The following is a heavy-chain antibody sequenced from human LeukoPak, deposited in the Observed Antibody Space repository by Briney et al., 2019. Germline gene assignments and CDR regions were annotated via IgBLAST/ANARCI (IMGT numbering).Heavy chain of an antibody. CDR3: AKGGMTHWYSSSWYKAFDI. V-gene: IGHV3-23*01. Sequence: GGSLRLSCAASGFTFSRYAMSWVRQAPGKGLEWVSAISGSGGSTYYADSVKGRFTISRDNSKNTLYLQMNSLRAEDTAVYYCAKGGMTHWYSSSWYKAFDIWGQGTMVTVSS. CDR1: GFTFSRYA. CDR2: ISGSGGST. J-gene: IGHJ3*02. D-gene: IGHD6-13*01.